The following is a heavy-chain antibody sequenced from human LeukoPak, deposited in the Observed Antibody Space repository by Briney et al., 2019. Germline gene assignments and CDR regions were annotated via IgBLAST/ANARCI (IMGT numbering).Heavy chain of an antibody. CDR3: ATYRQVLLPFES. J-gene: IGHJ4*02. D-gene: IGHD2-8*02. V-gene: IGHV3-23*01. Sequence: GGSLRLSCAASGLTFSSYGMSWVRQAPGKGLEWVSAITRSGTTYYADSVRGRFTVSRDNSKSTLSLQMNSLRAEDTAIYYCATYRQVLLPFESWGQGTLVTVSS. CDR2: ITRSGTT. CDR1: GLTFSSYG.